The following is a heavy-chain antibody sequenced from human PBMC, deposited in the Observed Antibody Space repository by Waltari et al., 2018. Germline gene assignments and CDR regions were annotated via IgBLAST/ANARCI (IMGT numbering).Heavy chain of an antibody. J-gene: IGHJ4*02. CDR1: RFTFNSYW. CDR3: AKGERITMIVVAAFDY. Sequence: QAQLEESGGGLVQPGGSLRLTCEGSRFTFNSYWMSWVRQAPGKGLEWVAVISYDGSNKYYADSVKGRFTISRDNSKNTLYLQMNSLRAEDTAVYYCAKGERITMIVVAAFDYWGQGTLVTVSS. CDR2: ISYDGSNK. D-gene: IGHD3-22*01. V-gene: IGHV3-30*18.